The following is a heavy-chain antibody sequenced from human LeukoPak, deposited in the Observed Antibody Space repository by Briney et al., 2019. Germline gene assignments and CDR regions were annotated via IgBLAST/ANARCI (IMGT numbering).Heavy chain of an antibody. CDR1: GGSISSFY. CDR3: ARHRARYCGGGSCFSNGLGVDY. J-gene: IGHJ4*02. D-gene: IGHD2-15*01. V-gene: IGHV4-59*08. CDR2: IYYSGST. Sequence: LSETLSLTCTVSGGSISSFYWTWIRQPPGKGLEWLGFIYYSGSTNYNPSLKSRVTISVDRSKNQFSLNLSSVTAADTAIYYCARHRARYCGGGSCFSNGLGVDYWGQGTLVTVSS.